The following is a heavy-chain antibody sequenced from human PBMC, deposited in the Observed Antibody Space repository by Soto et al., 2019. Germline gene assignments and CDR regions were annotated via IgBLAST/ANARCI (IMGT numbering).Heavy chain of an antibody. Sequence: GGSLRLSCAASGFTFSSYGMHWVRQAPGKGLEWVAGIWYDGSNKYYADSVKGRVTFSRDNSKNTLYLQMKSLRAEDTAVYYCARDTGSGWPHKPRYWGQGTLVTVSS. D-gene: IGHD6-19*01. J-gene: IGHJ4*02. V-gene: IGHV3-33*01. CDR2: IWYDGSNK. CDR1: GFTFSSYG. CDR3: ARDTGSGWPHKPRY.